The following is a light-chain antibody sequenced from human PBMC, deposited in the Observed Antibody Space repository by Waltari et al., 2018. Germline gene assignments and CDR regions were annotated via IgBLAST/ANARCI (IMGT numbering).Light chain of an antibody. V-gene: IGKV3-20*01. CDR3: HHYGSSPFT. Sequence: EMVLTQSPGTLSLSPGEKVTLSCRASQSVGLKYLAWYQQKPGQGPRLLIYGASIRATGIPDRFSGSGSGTDFSLSISGVEPEDFAVYYCHHYGSSPFTFGQGTNLEI. CDR2: GAS. CDR1: QSVGLKY. J-gene: IGKJ2*01.